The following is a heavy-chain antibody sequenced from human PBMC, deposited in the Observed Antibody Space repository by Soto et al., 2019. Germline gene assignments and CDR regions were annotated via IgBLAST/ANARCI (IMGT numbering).Heavy chain of an antibody. J-gene: IGHJ3*02. CDR3: ARGGQWELLRAFDI. Sequence: SETLSLTCAVYGGSFSGYYWSWIRQPPGKGLEWIGEINHSGSTNYNPSLKSRVTISVDTSKNQFSLKLSSVTAADTAVYYWARGGQWELLRAFDIWGQGTMVTVSS. V-gene: IGHV4-34*01. D-gene: IGHD1-26*01. CDR1: GGSFSGYY. CDR2: INHSGST.